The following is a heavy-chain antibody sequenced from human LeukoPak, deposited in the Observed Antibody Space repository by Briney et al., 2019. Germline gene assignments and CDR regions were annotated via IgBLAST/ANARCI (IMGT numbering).Heavy chain of an antibody. Sequence: PSETLSLTCTVSGGSISSSSYYWGWIRQPAGKGLEWIGSIYYSGSAYYNPSLKSRVTISVDTSKNQFSLKLSSVTAADTAVYYCARGHRSGYYEKYFQHWGQGTLVTVSS. J-gene: IGHJ1*01. CDR3: ARGHRSGYYEKYFQH. CDR1: GGSISSSSYY. V-gene: IGHV4-39*01. D-gene: IGHD3-22*01. CDR2: IYYSGSA.